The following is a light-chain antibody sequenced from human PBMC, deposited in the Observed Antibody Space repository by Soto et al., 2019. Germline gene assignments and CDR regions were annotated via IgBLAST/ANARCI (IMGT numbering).Light chain of an antibody. CDR2: GDT. Sequence: QSVLTQPPSVSAAPGQRVTISCTGSSSNIGAGHDVHWYQQLPGTAPKLLIYGDTNRPSGVPDRFSGSKSGTSASLAITGLQAEDESDYYCQSYDSSLSVWVFGGGTKLTVL. V-gene: IGLV1-40*01. J-gene: IGLJ3*02. CDR3: QSYDSSLSVWV. CDR1: SSNIGAGHD.